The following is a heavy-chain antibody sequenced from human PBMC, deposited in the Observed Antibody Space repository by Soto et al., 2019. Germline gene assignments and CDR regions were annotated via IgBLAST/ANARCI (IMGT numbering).Heavy chain of an antibody. CDR2: INHSGST. D-gene: IGHD3-3*01. J-gene: IGHJ6*02. CDR3: ARGHTYYDFCSGLTHYYYYGMDF. V-gene: IGHV4-34*01. CDR1: GGSFSGYY. Sequence: SETLSLTCAVYGGSFSGYYWSWIRQPPGKGLEWIGEINHSGSTNYNPSLKSRVAISVDTSKNQFSLKLSSVTAADTAVYYCARGHTYYDFCSGLTHYYYYGMDFWGQGTTVIVSS.